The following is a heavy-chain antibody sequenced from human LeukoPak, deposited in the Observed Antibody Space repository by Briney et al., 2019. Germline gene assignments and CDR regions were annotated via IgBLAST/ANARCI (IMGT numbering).Heavy chain of an antibody. D-gene: IGHD5-18*01. V-gene: IGHV3-21*01. J-gene: IGHJ5*02. CDR2: ISSSSSYI. CDR3: ARWSHAMVWFDP. CDR1: GFTFSSYA. Sequence: GGSLRLSCAASGFTFSSYAMSWVRQAPGKGLEWVSSISSSSSYIYYADSVKGRFTISRDNAKNSLYLQMNSLRAEDTAVYYCARWSHAMVWFDPWGQGTLVTVSS.